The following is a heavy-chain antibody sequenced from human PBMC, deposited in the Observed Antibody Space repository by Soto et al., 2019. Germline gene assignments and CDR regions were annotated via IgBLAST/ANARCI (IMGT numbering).Heavy chain of an antibody. Sequence: SVKVSCKASGGTFSSYAISWVRQAPGQGLEWMGGIIPIFGTANYAQKFQGRVTITADESTSTAYMELSSLRSEDTAVYYCARDQGYSSGWSEGYFDYWGQGTLVTVSS. J-gene: IGHJ4*02. CDR3: ARDQGYSSGWSEGYFDY. D-gene: IGHD6-19*01. V-gene: IGHV1-69*13. CDR1: GGTFSSYA. CDR2: IIPIFGTA.